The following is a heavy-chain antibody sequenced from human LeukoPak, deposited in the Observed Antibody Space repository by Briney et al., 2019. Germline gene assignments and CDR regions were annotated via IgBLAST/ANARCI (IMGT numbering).Heavy chain of an antibody. J-gene: IGHJ4*02. CDR3: ARHETGPYFDY. V-gene: IGHV5-51*01. CDR2: IYPGDSDT. CDR1: GYRFTSYW. Sequence: GESLKISCKGSGYRFTSYWIGWVRQMPGKGLECMGIIYPGDSDTRYSPSFQGQVTISADKSISTAYLQWSSLTASDTAMYYCARHETGPYFDYWGQGTLVTVSS. D-gene: IGHD1-1*01.